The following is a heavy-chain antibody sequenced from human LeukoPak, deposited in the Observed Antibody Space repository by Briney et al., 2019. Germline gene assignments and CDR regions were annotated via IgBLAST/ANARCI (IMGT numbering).Heavy chain of an antibody. D-gene: IGHD1-14*01. V-gene: IGHV4-39*07. CDR3: ARGRATRRRNVRDYMDV. J-gene: IGHJ6*03. CDR2: MYYSGST. Sequence: SETLSLTCTVSGGSISSSSYYWGWVRQPPGKGREWIGSMYYSGSTYYNPSLKSRVTISVDTSKNQFSLKLRSVTAADTAVYYCARGRATRRRNVRDYMDVWGKGTTVTVSS. CDR1: GGSISSSSYY.